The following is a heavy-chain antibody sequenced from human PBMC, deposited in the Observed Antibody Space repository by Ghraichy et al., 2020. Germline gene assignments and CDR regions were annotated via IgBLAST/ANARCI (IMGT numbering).Heavy chain of an antibody. J-gene: IGHJ3*02. D-gene: IGHD3-10*01. CDR3: AKPESGGYYEDGAFDI. Sequence: GGSLRLSCAASGFTFSNYAMSWVRQAPGKGLEWVSAISGSDGTTYYSDSVKGRFTISRDNSKDTLSLQMNSLRAEDTAVYYCAKPESGGYYEDGAFDIWGQGTMVTVSS. CDR1: GFTFSNYA. CDR2: ISGSDGTT. V-gene: IGHV3-23*01.